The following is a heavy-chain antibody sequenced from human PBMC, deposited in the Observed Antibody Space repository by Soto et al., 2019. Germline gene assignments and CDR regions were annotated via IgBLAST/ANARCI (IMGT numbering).Heavy chain of an antibody. CDR2: VSGSGSNS. CDR1: GFTFSSYA. J-gene: IGHJ4*02. Sequence: GGSLRLSCAASGFTFSSYAMSWVRQAPGKGLEWVSTVSGSGSNSYYADSVKGRFTISRDNSKNTLYLQMNSLRAEDTAVYYCAKRPLSGPTFEYWGQGTLVTVSS. V-gene: IGHV3-23*01. CDR3: AKRPLSGPTFEY.